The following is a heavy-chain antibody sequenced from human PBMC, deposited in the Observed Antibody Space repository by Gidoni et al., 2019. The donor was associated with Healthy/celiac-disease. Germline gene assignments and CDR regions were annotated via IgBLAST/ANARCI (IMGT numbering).Heavy chain of an antibody. Sequence: EVQLVESGGGLIQPGGSLRLSCAASGFTVSSNYMSWVRQAPGKGLEWVSVIYSGGSTYYADSVKGRFTISRDNSKNTLYLQMNSLRAEDTAVYYCAREGNYDFWSGYHSYYYYGMDVWGQGTTVTVSS. J-gene: IGHJ6*02. V-gene: IGHV3-53*01. CDR1: GFTVSSNY. D-gene: IGHD3-3*01. CDR2: IYSGGST. CDR3: AREGNYDFWSGYHSYYYYGMDV.